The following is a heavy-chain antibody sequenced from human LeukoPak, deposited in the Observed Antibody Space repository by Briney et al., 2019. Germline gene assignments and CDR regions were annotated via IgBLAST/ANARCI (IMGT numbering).Heavy chain of an antibody. J-gene: IGHJ4*02. D-gene: IGHD6-19*01. CDR3: ARVGGAVAAY. V-gene: IGHV3-21*01. Sequence: PAESLRLSCAASGFTFSSYSMNCVRPAPGKGLEWVSSISSSSSYIYYADSVKGRSTISRDNATHSLYIQMNSLRAEDTAVTYCARVGGAVAAYWGQGTLVTVSS. CDR1: GFTFSSYS. CDR2: ISSSSSYI.